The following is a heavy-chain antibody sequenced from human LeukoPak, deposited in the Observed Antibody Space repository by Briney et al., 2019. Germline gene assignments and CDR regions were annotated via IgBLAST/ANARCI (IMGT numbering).Heavy chain of an antibody. J-gene: IGHJ5*02. V-gene: IGHV4-59*01. D-gene: IGHD3-3*01. CDR3: GRDSVGDFWSGYSTWFDP. CDR2: IYYSWST. Sequence: SSDTLSLTCTVSGGSISSYYGSWIRQPPGKGLEWIGYIYYSWSTNYNPSRRSRVTIPVDTSKDQFSLTVSSVTAADTAVYYCGRDSVGDFWSGYSTWFDPWGQGTLVTVSS. CDR1: GGSISSYY.